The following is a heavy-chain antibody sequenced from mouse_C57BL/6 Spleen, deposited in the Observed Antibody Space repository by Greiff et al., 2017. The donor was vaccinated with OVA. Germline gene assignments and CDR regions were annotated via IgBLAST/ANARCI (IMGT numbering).Heavy chain of an antibody. CDR1: GYTFTSYW. V-gene: IGHV1-64*01. CDR2: IHPNSGST. D-gene: IGHD2-3*01. Sequence: VQLHQPGAELVKPGASVKLSCKASGYTFTSYWMHWVKQRPGQGLEWIGMIHPNSGSTNYNEKFKSKATLTVDKSSSPAYMQLSSLTSEDSAVYYCAPLYDGYHYFDYWGQGTTLTVSS. J-gene: IGHJ2*01. CDR3: APLYDGYHYFDY.